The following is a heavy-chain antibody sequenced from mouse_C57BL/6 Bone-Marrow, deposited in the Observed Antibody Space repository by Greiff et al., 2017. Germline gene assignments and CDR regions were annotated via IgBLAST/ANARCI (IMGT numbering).Heavy chain of an antibody. CDR3: AEVTVVAPGYFDV. J-gene: IGHJ1*03. V-gene: IGHV1-19*01. D-gene: IGHD1-1*01. Sequence: EVKVVESGPVLVKPGASVKMSCKASGYTFTDYYMNWVKQSHGKSLEWIGVINPYNGGTSYNQKFKGKATLTVDKSSSTAYMELNSLTSEDSAVYYCAEVTVVAPGYFDVWGTGTTVTVSS. CDR1: GYTFTDYY. CDR2: INPYNGGT.